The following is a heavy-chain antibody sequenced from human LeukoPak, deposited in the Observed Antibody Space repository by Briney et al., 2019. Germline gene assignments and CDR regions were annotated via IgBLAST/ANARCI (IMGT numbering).Heavy chain of an antibody. V-gene: IGHV3-20*04. CDR1: GFTCDDYG. J-gene: IGHJ4*02. D-gene: IGHD6-13*01. Sequence: GASRQICCAAAGFTCDDYGMRWGREAGGEGVGGVYGINWNGGSTGYADSVNGRFTISRDNAKNSLYLQMNSLRAEDTALYYCARDSYSSSWAPIDYWGQGTLVTVSS. CDR2: INWNGGST. CDR3: ARDSYSSSWAPIDY.